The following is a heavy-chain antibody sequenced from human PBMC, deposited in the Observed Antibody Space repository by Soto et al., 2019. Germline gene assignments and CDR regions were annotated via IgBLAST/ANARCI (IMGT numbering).Heavy chain of an antibody. CDR2: IYASGTT. CDR3: ARVFYGMDV. V-gene: IGHV4-4*07. CDR1: GGFISGFY. J-gene: IGHJ6*02. Sequence: SETLSLTCTVSGGFISGFYWSWIRQPAGRGLEWIGLIYASGTTNYNPSLKSRVTMSLDSSKSQFSLKLSSVTAADSAVYYCARVFYGMDVWGQGTTVTVSS.